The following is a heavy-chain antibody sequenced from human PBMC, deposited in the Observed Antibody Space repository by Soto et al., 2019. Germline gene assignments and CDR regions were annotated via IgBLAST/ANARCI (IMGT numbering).Heavy chain of an antibody. J-gene: IGHJ3*01. CDR1: VVSISSGSYY. Sequence: SETLSLTCTVSVVSISSGSYYWGWMGQPPWKGLEWIGSIYYSGSTYYNPSLKSRVTISVDTSKNQFSLKLSSVTAADTAVYYCARSSIPIFGVVTKVPVWGQGTTVNVSS. V-gene: IGHV4-39*01. CDR3: ARSSIPIFGVVTKVPV. CDR2: IYYSGST. D-gene: IGHD3-3*01.